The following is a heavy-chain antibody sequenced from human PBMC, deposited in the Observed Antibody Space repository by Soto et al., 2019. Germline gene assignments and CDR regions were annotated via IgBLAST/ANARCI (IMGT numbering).Heavy chain of an antibody. D-gene: IGHD2-2*01. CDR3: ARYSSTSCYAQQSCLYYYYSYTDV. V-gene: IGHV1-18*01. CDR1: RYTFTSYC. Sequence: ASVKASSKASRYTFTSYCISWVRQAPEQGLEWMGWISAYNGNTNYAQKLQGRVNMTTDTSTTTAYKELRSLRSDDTAEYYCARYSSTSCYAQQSCLYYYYSYTDVWGKGTTVTVS. CDR2: ISAYNGNT. J-gene: IGHJ6*03.